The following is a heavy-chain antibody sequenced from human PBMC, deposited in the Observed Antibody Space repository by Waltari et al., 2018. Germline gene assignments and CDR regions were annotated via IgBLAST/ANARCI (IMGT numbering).Heavy chain of an antibody. CDR3: AKSLMVRGVRFDY. J-gene: IGHJ4*02. CDR1: GLPFTYFA. CDR2: IRGSGGST. Sequence: EVQLLEYGGGLVQPGGSMGLPCAASGLPFTYFAMEVVRWAPGKGVEWVSAIRGSGGSTYYADSVKGRFTISRDNSKNTLYLQMNSLRAEDTAVYYCAKSLMVRGVRFDYWGQGTLVTVSS. D-gene: IGHD3-10*01. V-gene: IGHV3-23*01.